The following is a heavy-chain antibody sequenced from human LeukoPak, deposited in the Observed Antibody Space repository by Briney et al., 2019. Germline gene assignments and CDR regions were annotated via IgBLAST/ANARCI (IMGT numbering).Heavy chain of an antibody. D-gene: IGHD3-10*01. J-gene: IGHJ4*02. CDR1: GGTFSSYA. CDR3: ARDYYGSGSYYKPFDC. V-gene: IGHV1-69*13. CDR2: IIPIFGTA. Sequence: ASVEVSCKASGGTFSSYAISWVRQAPGQGLEWMGGIIPIFGTANYAQKFQGRVTITADESTSTAYMELSSLRSEDTAVYYCARDYYGSGSYYKPFDCWGQGTLVTVSS.